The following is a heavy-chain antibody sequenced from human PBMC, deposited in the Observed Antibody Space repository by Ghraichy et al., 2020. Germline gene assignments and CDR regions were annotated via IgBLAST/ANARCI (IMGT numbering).Heavy chain of an antibody. CDR2: IRYDGSNK. D-gene: IGHD6-19*01. V-gene: IGHV3-30*02. CDR3: AKPYSSGWYYFDY. Sequence: GESLNISCAASGFTFSSYGMHWVRQAPGKGLEWVAFIRYDGSNKYYADSVKGRFTISRDNSKNTLYLQMNSLRAEDTAVYYCAKPYSSGWYYFDYWGQGTLVTVSS. J-gene: IGHJ4*02. CDR1: GFTFSSYG.